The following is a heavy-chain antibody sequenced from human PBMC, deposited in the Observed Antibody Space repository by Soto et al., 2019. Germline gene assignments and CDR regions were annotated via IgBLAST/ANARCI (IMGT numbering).Heavy chain of an antibody. D-gene: IGHD4-17*01. Sequence: SWVLAPGQGNEWMGWISAYNGNTNYAQKLQGRVTMTTDTSTSTAYMELRSLRSDDTAVYYCARGHYGDYDHWGQGTLVTVSS. V-gene: IGHV1-18*01. J-gene: IGHJ5*02. CDR2: ISAYNGNT. CDR3: ARGHYGDYDH.